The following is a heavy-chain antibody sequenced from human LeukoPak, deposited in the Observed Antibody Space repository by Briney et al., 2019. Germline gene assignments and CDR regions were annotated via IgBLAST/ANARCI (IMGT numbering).Heavy chain of an antibody. CDR2: IQFDESET. CDR3: ARVRVAYGSGSYFNSFFEY. J-gene: IGHJ4*02. D-gene: IGHD3-10*01. Sequence: PGGSLRLSCTASGFIFSSYCMHWLGQAPGKRLNWVAFIQFDESETHYGDSVKGRFSISRDISKNTLYLQMNSLRAEDTALYYCARVRVAYGSGSYFNSFFEYWGQGTLVTVSS. V-gene: IGHV3-30*02. CDR1: GFIFSSYC.